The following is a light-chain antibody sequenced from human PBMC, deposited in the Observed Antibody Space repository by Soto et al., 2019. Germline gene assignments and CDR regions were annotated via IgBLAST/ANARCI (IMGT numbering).Light chain of an antibody. V-gene: IGKV2-28*01. CDR1: QSLQHSNGYNY. Sequence: DIVMTQSPLSLPVTPGEPASISCRSSQSLQHSNGYNYLDWYLQKPGKSPQLVIYLGSHRASGVYDRFSESASGTDFTLKITRVEAGDVGVYYCMQDLQTRWTFGQGGKVEIK. CDR3: MQDLQTRWT. J-gene: IGKJ1*01. CDR2: LGS.